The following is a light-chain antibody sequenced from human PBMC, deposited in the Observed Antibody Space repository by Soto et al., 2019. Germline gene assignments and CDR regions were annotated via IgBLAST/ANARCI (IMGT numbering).Light chain of an antibody. V-gene: IGKV3D-15*01. J-gene: IGKJ1*01. CDR1: QSVSSN. CDR2: GAS. Sequence: EIVMTQSPATLSVSPGERATLSCRASQSVSSNLAWYQQKPGQAPSLLIYGASTRATGIPARFSGSGSGTEFTLTISSLQSEDFAVYHCQQYNNWPPRFGQGTKVEIK. CDR3: QQYNNWPPR.